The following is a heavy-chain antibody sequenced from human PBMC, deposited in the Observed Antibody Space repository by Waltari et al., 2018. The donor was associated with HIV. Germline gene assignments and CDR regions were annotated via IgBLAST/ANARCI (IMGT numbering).Heavy chain of an antibody. CDR1: GGTFITYD. CDR3: AREGGVSFPGAMDV. J-gene: IGHJ6*02. V-gene: IGHV1-69*04. Sequence: QVQLVQSGTEVKKPGSSVKVSCKPSGGTFITYDISWVRQAPGKGLEWMGKNTPSLSVQKYAQKIQVRITITADKSTSTAYMELTSLGSDDTAVYYCAREGGVSFPGAMDVWGQGTTITVSS. D-gene: IGHD3-10*01. CDR2: NTPSLSVQ.